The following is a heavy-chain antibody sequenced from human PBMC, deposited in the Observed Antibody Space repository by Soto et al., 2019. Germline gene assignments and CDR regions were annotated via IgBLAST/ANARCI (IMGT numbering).Heavy chain of an antibody. D-gene: IGHD3-16*01. CDR1: GGSISSSSYY. V-gene: IGHV4-39*01. J-gene: IGHJ4*02. Sequence: QLQLQESGPGLVKPSETLSLTCTVSGGSISSSSYYWGWIRQPPGKGLEWIGSIYYSGSTYYNPSTKRGVPLSGTSSKTHSPRKLGSVPAADRAVYYWARLGSGSRGSVWDYGGKGPLVPVSP. CDR3: ARLGSGSRGSVWDY. CDR2: IYYSGST.